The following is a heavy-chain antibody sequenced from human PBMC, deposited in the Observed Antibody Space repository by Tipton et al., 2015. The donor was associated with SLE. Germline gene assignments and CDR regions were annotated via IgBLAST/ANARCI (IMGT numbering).Heavy chain of an antibody. V-gene: IGHV4-34*01. CDR2: INHSGST. Sequence: TLSLTCAVYGGSFSGYYWSWIRQPPGKGLEWIGEINHSGSTNYNPSLKSRVTISVDTSENQFSLKLSSVTAADTAVYYCARCSSGSPLDYWGQGTLVTVSS. CDR1: GGSFSGYY. D-gene: IGHD3-10*01. J-gene: IGHJ4*02. CDR3: ARCSSGSPLDY.